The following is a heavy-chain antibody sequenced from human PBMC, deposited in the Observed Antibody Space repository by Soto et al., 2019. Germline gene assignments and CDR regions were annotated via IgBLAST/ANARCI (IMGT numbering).Heavy chain of an antibody. CDR2: ISYSGST. Sequence: KPSETLSLTCTVSGGSISSRDYFWSWIRQPPGKGLEWIGYISYSGSTFYNPSLKSRLTISIDTSKNQFSLKLSSVTAADTAVYYCARGRGSGSYSGSVFVLWGQGTLVTVSS. CDR3: ARGRGSGSYSGSVFVL. CDR1: GGSISSRDYF. J-gene: IGHJ4*02. V-gene: IGHV4-30-4*01. D-gene: IGHD3-10*01.